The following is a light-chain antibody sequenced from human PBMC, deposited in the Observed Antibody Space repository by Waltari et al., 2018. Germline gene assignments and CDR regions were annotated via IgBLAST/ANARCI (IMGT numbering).Light chain of an antibody. V-gene: IGLV2-14*01. Sequence: QSALTQPASVSGSPGQSITISCTGTSSDVGGYKYVSWYQQLPGKAPKLLIYEVNRRPSGVSNRFSGSKSGNTASLTISGLQAEDEADYYCSSYTSSSTWVFGGGTKVTVL. CDR1: SSDVGGYKY. CDR3: SSYTSSSTWV. J-gene: IGLJ3*02. CDR2: EVN.